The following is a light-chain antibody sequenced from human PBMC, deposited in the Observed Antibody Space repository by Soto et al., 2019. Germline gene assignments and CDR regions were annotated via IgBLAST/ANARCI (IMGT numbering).Light chain of an antibody. V-gene: IGLV2-14*01. Sequence: QSALTQPASVSGSPGQSITISCTGTSSDVGNYNYVSWYQQHPGKAPKLMIYEVSSRPSGVSNRFSGSKSGNTASLTISGLQAEDEADYYCSSYTTSSTRVFGGGTKVTVL. CDR2: EVS. J-gene: IGLJ3*02. CDR3: SSYTTSSTRV. CDR1: SSDVGNYNY.